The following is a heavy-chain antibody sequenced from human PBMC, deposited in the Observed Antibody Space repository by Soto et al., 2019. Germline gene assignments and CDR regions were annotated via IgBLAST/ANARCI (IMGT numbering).Heavy chain of an antibody. CDR2: IDYSGST. Sequence: SETLSITCAVSGDSITNSDYYWNWIRQSPGKGLEWIGSIDYSGSTYYNPSLKRRIIISADTSKNLFSLKLKSVTAADTALYFCARDGPYYYGMGVWGQGTTVTVSS. V-gene: IGHV4-30-4*01. J-gene: IGHJ6*02. CDR1: GDSITNSDYY. CDR3: ARDGPYYYGMGV.